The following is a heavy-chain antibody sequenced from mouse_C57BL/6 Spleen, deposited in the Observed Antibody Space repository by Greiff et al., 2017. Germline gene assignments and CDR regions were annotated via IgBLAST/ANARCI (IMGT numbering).Heavy chain of an antibody. Sequence: EVNVVESGGGLVKPGGSLKLSCAASGFTFSDYGLHWVRQAPEKGLEWVAYISSGSSTIYYADTVKGRFTISRDNAKNTLLLQMTSLRSEDTAMYYGARGGSNFAWFAYWGQGTLVTVSA. CDR2: ISSGSSTI. CDR1: GFTFSDYG. D-gene: IGHD2-5*01. V-gene: IGHV5-17*01. J-gene: IGHJ3*01. CDR3: ARGGSNFAWFAY.